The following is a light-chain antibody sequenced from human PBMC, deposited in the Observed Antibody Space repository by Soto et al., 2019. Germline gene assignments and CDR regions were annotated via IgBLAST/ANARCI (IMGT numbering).Light chain of an antibody. V-gene: IGLV2-14*03. CDR3: YSYTATTTDV. J-gene: IGLJ1*01. CDR1: GNDVGGYTF. Sequence: QSALTQPASVSGSPGQSISISCTGTGNDVGGYTFVSWYQQHPDKVPKLVIFDVNRRPSGVSDRFSGSKSVNAASMTISGLQAEDEAYYYCYSYTATTTDVFGTGTKLTVL. CDR2: DVN.